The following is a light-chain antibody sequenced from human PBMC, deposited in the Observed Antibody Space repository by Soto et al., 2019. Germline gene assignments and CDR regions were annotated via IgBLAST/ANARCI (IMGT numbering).Light chain of an antibody. Sequence: SYELTQPPSVSVAPGKTARITCGGNNIGSKSVHWYQQKPGQAPVLVIYYDSDRPSGIPERFSGSNSGNTATLTISRVEAGDEVDYYCQVWDSSRVFGGGTKLTVL. V-gene: IGLV3-21*04. CDR2: YDS. CDR1: NIGSKS. J-gene: IGLJ3*02. CDR3: QVWDSSRV.